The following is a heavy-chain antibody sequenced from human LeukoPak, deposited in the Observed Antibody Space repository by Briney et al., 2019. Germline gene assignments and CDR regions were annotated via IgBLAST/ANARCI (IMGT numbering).Heavy chain of an antibody. CDR2: IYYSGST. Sequence: SETLSLTCTVSGGSISSYYWSWIRQPPGKGLEWIGYIYYSGSTKYNPSLKSRVTISVDTSKNQVSLRLSSVTAADTAVYYCARHADIGLIRNGFDPWGQGTLVTVSS. CDR1: GGSISSYY. V-gene: IGHV4-59*08. CDR3: ARHADIGLIRNGFDP. J-gene: IGHJ5*02. D-gene: IGHD3/OR15-3a*01.